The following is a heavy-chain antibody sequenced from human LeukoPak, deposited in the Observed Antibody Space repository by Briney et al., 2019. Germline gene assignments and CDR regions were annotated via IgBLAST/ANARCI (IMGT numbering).Heavy chain of an antibody. CDR1: GFTFSSYA. Sequence: GGSLRLSCAASGFTFSSYAMSWVRQAPGKGLEWVSYISSSGSNIYYADSVKGRFTISRDNAKNSLYLRMNSLRAEDTAVYYCARGMRFDYWGQGTLVTASS. CDR3: ARGMRFDY. J-gene: IGHJ4*02. V-gene: IGHV3-48*04. CDR2: ISSSGSNI.